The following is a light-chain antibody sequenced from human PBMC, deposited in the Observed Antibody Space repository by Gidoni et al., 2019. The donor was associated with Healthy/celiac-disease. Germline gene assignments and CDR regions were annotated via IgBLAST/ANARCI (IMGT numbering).Light chain of an antibody. J-gene: IGKJ2*01. CDR1: QSVSSY. Sequence: ELVITQSPATLSVSPGERATLSCRASQSVSSYLAWYQQKPGQAPRLLIYGASTRATGIPARFSGSGSGTEFTLTISSLQSEDFAVYYCQQYNNWPRTFXQXTKLEIK. CDR3: QQYNNWPRT. V-gene: IGKV3-15*01. CDR2: GAS.